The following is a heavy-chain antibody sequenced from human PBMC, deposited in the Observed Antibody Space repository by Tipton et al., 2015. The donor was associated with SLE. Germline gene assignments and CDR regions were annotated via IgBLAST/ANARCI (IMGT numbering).Heavy chain of an antibody. J-gene: IGHJ5*02. CDR2: IHHSGST. CDR1: GYSISGGYY. CDR3: ARRRAATGLFSEGGWFDP. Sequence: TLSLTCTVSGYSISGGYYWGWIRQPPGKGLEWIGNIHHSGSTYYNPSLKSRVTISIDTSKNQFSLKLSSVTAADTAVYYCARRRAATGLFSEGGWFDPWGQGALVTVSS. V-gene: IGHV4-38-2*02. D-gene: IGHD6-25*01.